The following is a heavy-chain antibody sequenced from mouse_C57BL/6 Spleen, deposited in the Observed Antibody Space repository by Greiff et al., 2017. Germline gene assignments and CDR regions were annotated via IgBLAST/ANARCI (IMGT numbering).Heavy chain of an antibody. CDR3: ATGTNFDY. V-gene: IGHV1-61*01. Sequence: VQLQQPGAELVRPGSSVKLSCTASGYTFTSYWMDWVKQRPGQGLEWIGNIYPSDSETHYNQKFKDKATLTVDKSSSTAYMQLSSLTSEDSAGYYCATGTNFDYWGQGTTLTVSS. CDR1: GYTFTSYW. J-gene: IGHJ2*01. D-gene: IGHD4-1*01. CDR2: IYPSDSET.